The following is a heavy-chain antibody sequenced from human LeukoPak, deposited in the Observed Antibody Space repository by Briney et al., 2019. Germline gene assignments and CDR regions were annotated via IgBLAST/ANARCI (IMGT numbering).Heavy chain of an antibody. D-gene: IGHD2-15*01. CDR1: GFTFTSYA. V-gene: IGHV3-23*01. J-gene: IGHJ4*02. Sequence: PGGSVRLSCAASGFTFTSYAMSWVRQAPGKGLEWVSGISVSGGSTYYADSVKGRFTISRDSSKNTLYLQMNSLRAEDTAVYYCAKFRVVVAAIYDYWGQGTLVTVSS. CDR3: AKFRVVVAAIYDY. CDR2: ISVSGGST.